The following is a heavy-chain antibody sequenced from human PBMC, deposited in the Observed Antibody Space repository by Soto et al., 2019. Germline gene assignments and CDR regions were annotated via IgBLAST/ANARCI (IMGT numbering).Heavy chain of an antibody. V-gene: IGHV1-69*02. CDR1: GSTFSTNN. CDR2: IIPIVDVV. Sequence: QVQLVQSGAEVKKPGSSVKVSCKTSGSTFSTNNINWVRQAPGQGLEWMGRIIPIVDVVNYAQKFQGRVTITADKSTSTAYMELSSLRSEDTAVYYCARGGKYCNGDTCYPHFDCWGQGTLVTVSS. CDR3: ARGGKYCNGDTCYPHFDC. J-gene: IGHJ4*02. D-gene: IGHD2-15*01.